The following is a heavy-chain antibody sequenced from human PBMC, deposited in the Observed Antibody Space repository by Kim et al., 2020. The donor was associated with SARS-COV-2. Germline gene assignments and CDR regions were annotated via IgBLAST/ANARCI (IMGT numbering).Heavy chain of an antibody. Sequence: ASVKVSCKASGYTFTSYDINWVRQATGQGLEWMGWMNPNSGNTGYAQKFQGRVTMTRNTSISTAYMELSSLRSEDTAVYYCARGQRLHDFWSGYYTGFEPGYWGQGTLVTVSS. CDR1: GYTFTSYD. V-gene: IGHV1-8*01. D-gene: IGHD3-3*01. CDR2: MNPNSGNT. J-gene: IGHJ4*02. CDR3: ARGQRLHDFWSGYYTGFEPGY.